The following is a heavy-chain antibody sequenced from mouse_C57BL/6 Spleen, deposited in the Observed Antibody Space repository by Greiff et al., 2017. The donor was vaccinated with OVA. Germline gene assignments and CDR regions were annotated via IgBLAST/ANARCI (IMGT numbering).Heavy chain of an antibody. J-gene: IGHJ2*01. CDR3: ARYDYDDLFDY. CDR1: GFTFSDYG. CDR2: ISSGSSTN. D-gene: IGHD2-4*01. Sequence: EVKVEESGGGLVKPGGSLKLSCAASGFTFSDYGMHWVRQAPEKGLEWVAYISSGSSTNYYADTVKGRFTISRDNAKNTLFLQMTSLRSEDTAMYYCARYDYDDLFDYWGQGTTLTVSA. V-gene: IGHV5-17*01.